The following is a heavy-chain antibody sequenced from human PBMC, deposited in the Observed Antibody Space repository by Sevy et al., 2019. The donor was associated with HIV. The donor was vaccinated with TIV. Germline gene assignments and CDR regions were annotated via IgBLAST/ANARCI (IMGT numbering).Heavy chain of an antibody. Sequence: ASVKVSCKASGDTFSSYAISWVRQAPGQGLEWMGGIIPIFGTANYARKFQGRVTITADESTSTAYMELSSLRSEDTAVYYCAGGADYSKHYYYYYMDVWGKGTTVTVSS. CDR1: GDTFSSYA. D-gene: IGHD4-4*01. J-gene: IGHJ6*03. CDR2: IIPIFGTA. CDR3: AGGADYSKHYYYYYMDV. V-gene: IGHV1-69*13.